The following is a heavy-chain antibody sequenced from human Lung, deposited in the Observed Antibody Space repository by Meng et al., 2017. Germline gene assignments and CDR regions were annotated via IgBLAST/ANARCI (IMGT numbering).Heavy chain of an antibody. CDR3: ARFETVGVATGDF. CDR2: ISSDSRYI. J-gene: IGHJ4*02. Sequence: EVQLVESGGGLVMPGGSLRFSCAASGFTFSNYSMTWVRQAPGKELEWVSSISSDSRYIFYADSVKGRFTISRDNGKKLLYLQMNSLSPEDTAVFYCARFETVGVATGDFWGQGTLVTVSS. V-gene: IGHV3-21*01. D-gene: IGHD2-15*01. CDR1: GFTFSNYS.